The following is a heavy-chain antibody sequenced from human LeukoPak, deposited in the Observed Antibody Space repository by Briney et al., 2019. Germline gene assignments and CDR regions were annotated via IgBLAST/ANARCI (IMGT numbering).Heavy chain of an antibody. Sequence: SQTLSLICGVSSGSLRRDGYSCRWIRQSPGKVLVWIGYISHSGTTYSNPPLKSRVTISVDRSKNLSTLRLTSVTAADTAVYYCARLVVTGTTRLTHKFDSWGQGTLVTVSS. V-gene: IGHV4-30-2*06. J-gene: IGHJ4*02. CDR1: SGSLRRDGYS. CDR3: ARLVVTGTTRLTHKFDS. CDR2: ISHSGTT. D-gene: IGHD2-21*02.